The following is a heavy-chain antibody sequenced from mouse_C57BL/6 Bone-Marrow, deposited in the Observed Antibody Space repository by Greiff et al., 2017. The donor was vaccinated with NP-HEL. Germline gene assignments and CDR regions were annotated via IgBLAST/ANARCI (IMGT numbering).Heavy chain of an antibody. Sequence: QVQLQQSGAELARPAASVKMSCKASGYTFTSYTMHWVKQRPGQGLEWIGYINPSSGYTKYNQKFKDKATLTADKSSSTAYMQLSSLTSEDSAVYYCARGAQATACDYWGQGTTLTVSS. CDR1: GYTFTSYT. CDR2: INPSSGYT. CDR3: ARGAQATACDY. J-gene: IGHJ2*01. V-gene: IGHV1-4*01. D-gene: IGHD3-2*02.